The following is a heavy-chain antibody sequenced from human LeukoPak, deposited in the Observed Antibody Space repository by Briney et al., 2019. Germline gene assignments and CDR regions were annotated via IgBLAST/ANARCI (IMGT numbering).Heavy chain of an antibody. V-gene: IGHV3-48*03. Sequence: GGSLRLSCAASGFTFSNYAMSWVRQAPGKGLEWVSYISSSGSTIYYADSVKGRFTISRDSAKNSLYLQMNSLRAEDTAVYYCATRRTVTDFGRDAFDIWGQGTMVTVSS. D-gene: IGHD4-17*01. CDR2: ISSSGSTI. CDR1: GFTFSNYA. CDR3: ATRRTVTDFGRDAFDI. J-gene: IGHJ3*02.